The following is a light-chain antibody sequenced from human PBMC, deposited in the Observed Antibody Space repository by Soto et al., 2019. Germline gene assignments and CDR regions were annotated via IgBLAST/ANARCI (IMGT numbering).Light chain of an antibody. J-gene: IGKJ1*01. V-gene: IGKV1-39*01. CDR3: QQSYRTWT. CDR2: AAS. CDR1: QSISSY. Sequence: DIQMTQSPFSLSASVGDRVTITCRASQSISSYLNWYQQKPGKAPKLLIYAASSLQSGVPSRFSGSGSGTDFTLTISSLQPEDFATYYCQQSYRTWTFGQGTKVDIK.